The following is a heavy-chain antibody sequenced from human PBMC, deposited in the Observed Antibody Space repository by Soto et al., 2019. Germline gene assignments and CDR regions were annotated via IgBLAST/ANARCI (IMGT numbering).Heavy chain of an antibody. CDR1: GFTFSSYA. Sequence: GGSLRLSCAASGFTFSSYAMSWVRQAPGKGLEWVSAISGSGGSTYYADSVKGRFTISRDNSKNTLYLQMNSLRAEDMAVYYCAKDLFTITIFGVVSNWFDPWGQGTLVTVSS. CDR2: ISGSGGST. V-gene: IGHV3-23*01. CDR3: AKDLFTITIFGVVSNWFDP. D-gene: IGHD3-3*01. J-gene: IGHJ5*02.